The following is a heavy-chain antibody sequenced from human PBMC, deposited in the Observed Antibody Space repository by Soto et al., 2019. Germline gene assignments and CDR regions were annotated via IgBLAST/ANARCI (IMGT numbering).Heavy chain of an antibody. CDR2: ISAYNGNT. V-gene: IGHV1-18*01. D-gene: IGHD6-13*01. J-gene: IGHJ5*02. Sequence: QVQLVQSGAEVKKPGASVKVSCKASGYTFTSYGISWVRQSTGQGLEWMGWISAYNGNTNNAQKFQGRVAVTTDTSTSTAYMALMHLRSDDTAVYYCARPSGYSSTDNWFAPWGQGTLVTVSS. CDR3: ARPSGYSSTDNWFAP. CDR1: GYTFTSYG.